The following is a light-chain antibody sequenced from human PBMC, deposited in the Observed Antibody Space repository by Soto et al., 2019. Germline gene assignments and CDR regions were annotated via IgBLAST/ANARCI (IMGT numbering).Light chain of an antibody. Sequence: EIVITQSPASLSVSPGERVTLSCRAGQGVTTNFAWYQQKSGQSPRLLIYDVSTRDTGVPARFSGTGSETDFTLTISGLQSEDSEVYFCQQYNNWPFSFGQGTRLEIK. CDR2: DVS. V-gene: IGKV3-15*01. CDR1: QGVTTN. CDR3: QQYNNWPFS. J-gene: IGKJ5*01.